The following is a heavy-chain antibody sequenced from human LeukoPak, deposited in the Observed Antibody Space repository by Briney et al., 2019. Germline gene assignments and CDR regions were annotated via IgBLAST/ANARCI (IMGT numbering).Heavy chain of an antibody. V-gene: IGHV1/OR15-1*02. Sequence: ASVKVSCKASGYIFTDYYMHWVRQAPGQELGWMGRINPNSGGTNYAQKFQGRVTMTRDTSISTAYTELSSLRSEDTATYYCARDQQFSRSYDSSGRLFDYWGQGTLVTVSS. CDR1: GYIFTDYY. CDR2: INPNSGGT. D-gene: IGHD3-22*01. CDR3: ARDQQFSRSYDSSGRLFDY. J-gene: IGHJ4*02.